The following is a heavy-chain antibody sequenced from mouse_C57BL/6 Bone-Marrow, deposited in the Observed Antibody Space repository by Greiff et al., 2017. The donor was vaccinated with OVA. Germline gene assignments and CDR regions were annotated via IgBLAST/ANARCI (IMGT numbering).Heavy chain of an antibody. Sequence: VQLQQPGAELVKPGASVKLSCKASGYTFTSYWMHWVKQRPGQGLEWIGAIYPGNSDTSYNQKFKGKAKLTAVTSASTAYMELSSLTNEDSAVYYCTRPETAQATAWFAYWGQGTLVTVSA. CDR3: TRPETAQATAWFAY. CDR1: GYTFTSYW. J-gene: IGHJ3*01. V-gene: IGHV1-5*01. CDR2: IYPGNSDT. D-gene: IGHD3-2*02.